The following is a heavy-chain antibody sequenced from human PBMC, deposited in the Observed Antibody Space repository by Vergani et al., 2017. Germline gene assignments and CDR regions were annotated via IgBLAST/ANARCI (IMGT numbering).Heavy chain of an antibody. CDR2: IYYSGST. CDR3: ARVYRKTRTLDY. Sequence: QLQLQESGPGLVKPSETLSLTCTVSGGSISSSSYYWGWIRQPPGKGLEWIGGIYYSGSTYYNPSLKSRVTISVDTSKNQFSLKVSSVTAADTAVYYCARVYRKTRTLDYWGQGTLVTVSS. D-gene: IGHD3-16*02. J-gene: IGHJ4*02. CDR1: GGSISSSSYY. V-gene: IGHV4-39*07.